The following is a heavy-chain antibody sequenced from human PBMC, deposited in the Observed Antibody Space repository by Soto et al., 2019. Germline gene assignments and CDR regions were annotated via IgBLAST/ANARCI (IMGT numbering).Heavy chain of an antibody. CDR1: GYSFTSYW. CDR2: IYPGDSDT. V-gene: IGHV5-51*01. J-gene: IGHJ4*02. Sequence: GESLKISCKGSGYSFTSYWIGWVRQMPGKGLEWMGIIYPGDSDTRYSPSFQGQVTISADKSISTAYLQWSSLKASDTAMYYCAGQNPYSSGWYTFDYWGQGTLVTVSS. CDR3: AGQNPYSSGWYTFDY. D-gene: IGHD6-19*01.